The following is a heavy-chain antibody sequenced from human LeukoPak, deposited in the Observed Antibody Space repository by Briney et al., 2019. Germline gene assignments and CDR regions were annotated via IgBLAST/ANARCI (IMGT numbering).Heavy chain of an antibody. V-gene: IGHV4-30-2*01. CDR1: GASISSGDSS. CDR2: MSHSGTT. Sequence: PSETLSLTCAVSGASISSGDSSWTWIRQPPGKGLEWIGYMSHSGTTYFHPSLKSRVTISVDRSKNQFSLKLSSVTAADTAVYYCARGLRELAVYFDSWGQGFLVTVSS. CDR3: ARGLRELAVYFDS. J-gene: IGHJ4*02. D-gene: IGHD3-10*01.